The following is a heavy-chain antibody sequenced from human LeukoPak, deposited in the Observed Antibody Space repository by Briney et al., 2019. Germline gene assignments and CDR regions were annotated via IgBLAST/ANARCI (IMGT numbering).Heavy chain of an antibody. D-gene: IGHD6-19*01. Sequence: SETLSLTCNVSGASMSSNYWSWIRQPPGQGLEWIGYIYHSGNTNYSPSLESRVPMSIDEAKTQIQLSVQFVSAAATAASFFASTRGAVGAGRFDSWGQGTLVTVSS. J-gene: IGHJ4*02. V-gene: IGHV4-4*09. CDR2: IYHSGNT. CDR3: ASTRGAVGAGRFDS. CDR1: GASMSSNY.